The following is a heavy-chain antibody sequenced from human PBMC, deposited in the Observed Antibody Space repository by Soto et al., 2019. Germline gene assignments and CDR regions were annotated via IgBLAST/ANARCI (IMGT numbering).Heavy chain of an antibody. D-gene: IGHD3-16*02. CDR3: ARGNYPGADDS. V-gene: IGHV4-59*13. Sequence: QVQLQESGPGLVKPSETLSLTCTVSGGSISGYYWSWIRQPPGKGLEWIGYIHSSGSTSYNPSLKSRITMSVDTSKYQFSRRLRSVTAADTAIYYCARGNYPGADDSWGQGTLVTVSS. CDR1: GGSISGYY. J-gene: IGHJ4*02. CDR2: IHSSGST.